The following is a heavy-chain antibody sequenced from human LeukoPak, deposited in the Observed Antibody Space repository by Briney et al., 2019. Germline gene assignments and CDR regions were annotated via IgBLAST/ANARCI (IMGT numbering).Heavy chain of an antibody. Sequence: SQTLSLTCAVSGGSISSGGYSWSWIRQPPGKGLEWIGYIYHSGSTYYNPSLKSRVTISVDRSKNQFSLKLSSVTAADTAVFYCARVEIHYYGSETFDPWGQGTLVTVSS. CDR2: IYHSGST. CDR1: GGSISSGGYS. V-gene: IGHV4-30-2*01. J-gene: IGHJ5*02. D-gene: IGHD3-10*01. CDR3: ARVEIHYYGSETFDP.